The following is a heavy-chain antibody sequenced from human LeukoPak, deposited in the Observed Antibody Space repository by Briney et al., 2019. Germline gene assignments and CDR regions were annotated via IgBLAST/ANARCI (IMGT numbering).Heavy chain of an antibody. J-gene: IGHJ4*02. CDR3: ARDAAKAQLAYFDY. D-gene: IGHD6-13*01. CDR2: IYYSGST. V-gene: IGHV4-34*01. CDR1: GGSFSGYY. Sequence: SETLSLTCAVYGGSFSGYYWSWIRQHPGKGLEWIGYIYYSGSTYYNPSLKSRVTISVDTSKNQFSLKLSSVTAADTAVYYCARDAAKAQLAYFDYWGQGTLVTVSS.